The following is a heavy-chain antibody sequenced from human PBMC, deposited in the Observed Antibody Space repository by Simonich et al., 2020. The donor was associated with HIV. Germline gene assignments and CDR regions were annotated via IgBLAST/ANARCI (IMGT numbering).Heavy chain of an antibody. V-gene: IGHV4-38-2*01. CDR2: IYHSGSI. CDR1: GYSSNYY. Sequence: QLQESGPGLVKPSETLSLTCAVTGYSSNYYWGWIRQPPGKGLEWIASIYHSGSIYYNPSLKSRVTISADTSKNEFSLKLSSVTAADTAVYYCARLTGTTPGGVDYWGQGTLVTVSS. CDR3: ARLTGTTPGGVDY. J-gene: IGHJ4*02. D-gene: IGHD1-20*01.